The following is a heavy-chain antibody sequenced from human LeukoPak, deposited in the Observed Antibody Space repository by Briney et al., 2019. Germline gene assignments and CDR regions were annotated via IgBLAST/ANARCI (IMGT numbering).Heavy chain of an antibody. CDR3: AREGPETYNFDF. V-gene: IGHV1-46*01. D-gene: IGHD5-18*01. J-gene: IGHJ4*01. Sequence: GASVKVSCKASGYTFTSYYIHWVRQAPGQGLEYMGIIRPSGSTAYAQKFQGRVTMTRDTSTSAVYMELSSLRSEDTAVYYCAREGPETYNFDFWGQEPRSPSPQ. CDR1: GYTFTSYY. CDR2: IRPSGST.